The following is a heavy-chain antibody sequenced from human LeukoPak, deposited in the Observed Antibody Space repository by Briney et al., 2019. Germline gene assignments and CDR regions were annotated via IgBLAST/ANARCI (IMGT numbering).Heavy chain of an antibody. CDR1: GGSLSHYY. CDR3: ARGPASGSNFAWFDP. D-gene: IGHD3-10*01. CDR2: INHSGST. Sequence: KPSETLSLTCAVYGGSLSHYYWSWIRQPPGKGLEWIGEINHSGSTNYNPSLKSRVTISVDMSKNQFSLGLTSVTAADTAVYYCARGPASGSNFAWFDPWGQGTLVTVSS. J-gene: IGHJ5*02. V-gene: IGHV4-34*01.